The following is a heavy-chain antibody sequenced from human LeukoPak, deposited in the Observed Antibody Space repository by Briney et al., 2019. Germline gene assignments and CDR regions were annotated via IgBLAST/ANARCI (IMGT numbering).Heavy chain of an antibody. Sequence: SETLSLTCAVYGRSFSGYYWSWIRQPPGKVLEWIGCIFYSGSTNYNPSLKSRVPISVDTSKNQFSLNMTSVTAADTAIYYCARGNGPAYDYVWGSYRPYFDYWGQGTLVTVSS. J-gene: IGHJ4*02. V-gene: IGHV4-34*11. CDR2: IFYSGST. CDR1: GRSFSGYY. D-gene: IGHD3-16*02. CDR3: ARGNGPAYDYVWGSYRPYFDY.